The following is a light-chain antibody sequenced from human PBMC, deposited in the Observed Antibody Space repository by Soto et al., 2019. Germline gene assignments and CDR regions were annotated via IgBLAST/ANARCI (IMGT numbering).Light chain of an antibody. CDR3: QYYNNWLGA. Sequence: EIVLTQSTATLCSSPGERATLSCRASQTVSSKLAWYQHKPGQAPRVLIYGASTRASGIPARFSGSGSGTAFFLTISSLQSEDFAVYYCQYYNNWLGAFGGGTKVAI. J-gene: IGKJ4*01. CDR1: QTVSSK. CDR2: GAS. V-gene: IGKV3-15*01.